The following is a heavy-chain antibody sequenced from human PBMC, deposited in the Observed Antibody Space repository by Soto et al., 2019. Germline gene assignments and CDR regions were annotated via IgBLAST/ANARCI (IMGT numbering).Heavy chain of an antibody. V-gene: IGHV4-34*01. Sequence: QVQLQQWGAGLLKPSETLSLTCAVYGGSFSGYYWSWIRQPPGKGLEWIGEINHSGSTNYNPSLKSRVTIAGDTSKNQFSLKLSSVTAADTAVYYCARGWGYCSGGSCYKDYYYYMDVWGKGTTVTVSS. J-gene: IGHJ6*03. CDR3: ARGWGYCSGGSCYKDYYYYMDV. CDR1: GGSFSGYY. CDR2: INHSGST. D-gene: IGHD2-15*01.